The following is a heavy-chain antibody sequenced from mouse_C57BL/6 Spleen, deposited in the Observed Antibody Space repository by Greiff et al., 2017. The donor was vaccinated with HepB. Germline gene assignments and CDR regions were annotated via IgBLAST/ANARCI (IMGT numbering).Heavy chain of an antibody. D-gene: IGHD1-1*01. CDR1: GFNIKNTY. Sequence: ESVAELVRPGASVKLSCTASGFNIKNTYMHWVKQRPEQGLEWIGRIDPANGNTKYAPKFQGKATITADTSSNTAYLQLSSLTSEDTAIYYCADITTVGPHYFDYWGQGTTLTVSS. CDR2: IDPANGNT. V-gene: IGHV14-3*01. J-gene: IGHJ2*01. CDR3: ADITTVGPHYFDY.